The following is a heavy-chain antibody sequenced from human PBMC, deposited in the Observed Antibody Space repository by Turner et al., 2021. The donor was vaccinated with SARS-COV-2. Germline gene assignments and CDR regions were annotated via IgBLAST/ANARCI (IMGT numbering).Heavy chain of an antibody. CDR1: GGSISSSSFY. Sequence: QLQLQESGPGLVKPSETLSLTCTVPGGSISSSSFYWGWIRQPPGKGLEWIGSIFYSGSTYYNPSLKSRVTISVDTSKNQFSLKLSSVTAADTAVYYCARLVDTLDYCYGMDVWGQGTTVTVSS. D-gene: IGHD5-18*01. V-gene: IGHV4-39*01. CDR3: ARLVDTLDYCYGMDV. CDR2: IFYSGST. J-gene: IGHJ6*02.